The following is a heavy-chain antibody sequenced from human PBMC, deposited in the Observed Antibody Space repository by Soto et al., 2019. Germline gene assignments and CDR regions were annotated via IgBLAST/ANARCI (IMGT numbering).Heavy chain of an antibody. V-gene: IGHV4-39*07. CDR2: IYYSGST. D-gene: IGHD6-6*01. CDR1: GGSISSSSYY. Sequence: SETLSLTCTVSGGSISSSSYYWGWIRQPPGKGLEWIGSIYYSGSTYYNPSLKSRVTISVDTSKNQFSLKLSSVTAADTAVYYCARDMNMDSLGSSSSNWFDPWGQGTLVTVSS. J-gene: IGHJ5*02. CDR3: ARDMNMDSLGSSSSNWFDP.